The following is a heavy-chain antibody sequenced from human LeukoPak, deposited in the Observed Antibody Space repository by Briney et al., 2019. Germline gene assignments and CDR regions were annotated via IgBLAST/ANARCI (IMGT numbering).Heavy chain of an antibody. V-gene: IGHV3-66*01. CDR3: ARWNYYDSSGYYIDDAFDI. J-gene: IGHJ3*02. D-gene: IGHD3-22*01. CDR1: GFTVSSNY. CDR2: IYSGGST. Sequence: GGSLRLSCAASGFTVSSNYMSWVRQAPGKGLEWVSVIYSGGSTYYADSVKGRFTISRDNSKNTLYLQMNSLRAEDTAVYYCARWNYYDSSGYYIDDAFDIWGQGTMDTVSS.